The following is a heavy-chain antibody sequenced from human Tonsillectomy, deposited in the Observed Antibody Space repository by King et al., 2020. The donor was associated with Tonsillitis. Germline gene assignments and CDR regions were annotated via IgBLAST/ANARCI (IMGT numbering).Heavy chain of an antibody. CDR1: GDSISSGDYY. Sequence: VQLQESGPGLVKSSQTLSLTCTVSGDSISSGDYYWSWIRQPPGKGLEWIGYIHHSGSTYKNPSLESRVAISLDTPKNQFSLKLTSVTAADTAVYYCARAMIGDMAVAYWGQGTLVTVSS. J-gene: IGHJ4*02. V-gene: IGHV4-30-4*01. CDR2: IHHSGST. D-gene: IGHD6-19*01. CDR3: ARAMIGDMAVAY.